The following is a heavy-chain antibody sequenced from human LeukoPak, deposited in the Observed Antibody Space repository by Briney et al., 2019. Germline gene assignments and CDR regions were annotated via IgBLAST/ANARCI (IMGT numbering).Heavy chain of an antibody. D-gene: IGHD5-24*01. J-gene: IGHJ4*02. Sequence: PGGSLRLSCAASGFTVSSNYMSWVRQAPGKGLEWVSVIYSGGSTYYADSVKGRFTISRGNSKNTLYLQMNSLRAEDTAVYYCARDRRDGNYFDYWGQGTLVIVSS. V-gene: IGHV3-66*02. CDR1: GFTVSSNY. CDR2: IYSGGST. CDR3: ARDRRDGNYFDY.